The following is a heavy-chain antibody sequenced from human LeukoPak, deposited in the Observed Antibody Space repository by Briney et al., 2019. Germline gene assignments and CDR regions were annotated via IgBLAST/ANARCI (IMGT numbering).Heavy chain of an antibody. J-gene: IGHJ4*02. CDR3: ARHTIEVRGVIPEYYFDY. V-gene: IGHV4-39*01. Sequence: SETLSLTCRVSGVSISSGSNYWGWIRQPPGKTLEWIGSIYYSGSTYYNPSLKSRVTISVDTSKNQFSLKLSSVTAADTAVYYCARHTIEVRGVIPEYYFDYWGQGTLVTVSS. CDR2: IYYSGST. D-gene: IGHD3-10*01. CDR1: GVSISSGSNY.